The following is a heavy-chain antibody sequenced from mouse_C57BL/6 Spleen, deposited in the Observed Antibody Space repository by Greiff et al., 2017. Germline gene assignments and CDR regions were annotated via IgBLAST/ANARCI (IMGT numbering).Heavy chain of an antibody. Sequence: VQLQQSGTVLARPGASVKMSCKTSGYTFTSYWMHWVKQRPGQGLEWIGAIYPGNSDTSYNQKFKGKAKLTAVTSASTAYMGLSSLTNEDSAVYYCTRGETAQVPWFAYWGQGTLVTVSA. V-gene: IGHV1-5*01. CDR3: TRGETAQVPWFAY. J-gene: IGHJ3*01. CDR1: GYTFTSYW. D-gene: IGHD3-2*02. CDR2: IYPGNSDT.